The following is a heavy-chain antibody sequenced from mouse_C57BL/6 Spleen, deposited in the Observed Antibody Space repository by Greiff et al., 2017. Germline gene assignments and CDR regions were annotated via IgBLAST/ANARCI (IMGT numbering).Heavy chain of an antibody. CDR3: AREDYDYDGWFAY. CDR2: INPSNGGT. D-gene: IGHD2-4*01. V-gene: IGHV1-53*01. CDR1: GYTFTSYW. J-gene: IGHJ3*01. Sequence: QVQLQQSGTELVKPGASVKLSCKASGYTFTSYWMHWVKQRPGQGLEWIGNINPSNGGTNYNEKFKSKATLTVDKSSSTAYMQLSSLTSEDSAVYYCAREDYDYDGWFAYWGQGTLVTVSA.